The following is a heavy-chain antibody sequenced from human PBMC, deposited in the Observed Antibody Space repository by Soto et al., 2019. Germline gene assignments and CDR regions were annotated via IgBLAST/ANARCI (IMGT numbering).Heavy chain of an antibody. CDR1: GFTFSNYP. CDR3: ARDFFDT. Sequence: EVQLVESGGGLVQPGGSLRLSCAASGFTFSNYPMKWVRQAPGKGLEWLSYINTNSGTIVYADSVKGRFTISRDNAKNSLYLQMNSLRDEDTAVYYCARDFFDTWGQGTMVTFSS. V-gene: IGHV3-48*02. J-gene: IGHJ3*02. CDR2: INTNSGTI.